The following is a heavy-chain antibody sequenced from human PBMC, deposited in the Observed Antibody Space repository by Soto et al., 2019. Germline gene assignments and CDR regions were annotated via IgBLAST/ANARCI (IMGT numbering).Heavy chain of an antibody. CDR3: ARGENWNYLRFGY. CDR1: GYTFTSYA. CDR2: INAGNGNT. J-gene: IGHJ4*02. Sequence: ASVKVSCKASGYTFTSYAMHWVRQAPGQRLEWMGWINAGNGNTKYSQKFQVRVTITRDTSASTAYMELSSLRSEDTAVYYCARGENWNYLRFGYWGQGTLVTVSS. D-gene: IGHD1-7*01. V-gene: IGHV1-3*01.